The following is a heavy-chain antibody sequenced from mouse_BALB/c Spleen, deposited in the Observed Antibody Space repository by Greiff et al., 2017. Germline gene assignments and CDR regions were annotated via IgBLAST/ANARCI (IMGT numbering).Heavy chain of an antibody. CDR1: GFTFSDYY. CDR2: ISDGGSYT. D-gene: IGHD4-1*01. Sequence: EVMLVESGGGLVKPGGSLKLSCAASGFTFSDYYMYWVRQTPEKRLEWVATISDGGSYTYYPDSVKGRFTISRDNAKNNLYLQMSSLKSEDTAMYYCARKELAGTMDYWGQGTSVTVSS. CDR3: ARKELAGTMDY. V-gene: IGHV5-4*02. J-gene: IGHJ4*01.